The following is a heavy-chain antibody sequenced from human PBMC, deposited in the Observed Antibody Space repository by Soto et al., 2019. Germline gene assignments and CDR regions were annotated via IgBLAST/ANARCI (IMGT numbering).Heavy chain of an antibody. CDR1: GFTVSNNY. CDR3: LGHDYGAY. V-gene: IGHV3-66*01. J-gene: IGHJ4*02. CDR2: IYTDGST. Sequence: GGSLRLSCAASGFTVSNNYVSWVRQAPGKGLEWVSVIYTDGSTYYANSVKDRFTVSRDNSKNTVYLQMNSLRADDTAVYYCLGHDYGAYWGQGTLVTVSS.